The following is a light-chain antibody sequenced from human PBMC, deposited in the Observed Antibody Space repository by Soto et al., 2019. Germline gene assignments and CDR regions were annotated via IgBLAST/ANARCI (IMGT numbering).Light chain of an antibody. CDR2: SNN. CDR1: SSNIGSNT. V-gene: IGLV1-44*01. J-gene: IGLJ2*01. Sequence: QSVLTQPPSASGTPGQRVTISCSGSSSNIGSNTVNWYQQLPGTAPKLLSYSNNQRTSGVPDRFSGSKSGTSASLAISGLQSEDEADYYCAAWDDSLDGVVFGGGTQLTVL. CDR3: AAWDDSLDGVV.